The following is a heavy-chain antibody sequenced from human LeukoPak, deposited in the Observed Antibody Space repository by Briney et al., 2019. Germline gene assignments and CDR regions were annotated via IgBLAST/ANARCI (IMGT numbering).Heavy chain of an antibody. CDR1: GYTFTSYY. V-gene: IGHV1-46*01. J-gene: IGHJ5*02. CDR2: INPSGGST. Sequence: GASVKVSCKASGYTFTSYYMHWVRQAPGQGLEWMGIINPSGGSTSYAQKFQGRVTMTRDTSTSTVYMELSSLRSEDTAVYYCARDSCSGGSCYANWFDPWGQGTLVTVSS. D-gene: IGHD2-15*01. CDR3: ARDSCSGGSCYANWFDP.